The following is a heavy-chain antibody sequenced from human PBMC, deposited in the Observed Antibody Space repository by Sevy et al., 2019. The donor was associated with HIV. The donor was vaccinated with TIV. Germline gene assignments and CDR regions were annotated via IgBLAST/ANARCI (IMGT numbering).Heavy chain of an antibody. D-gene: IGHD2-15*01. V-gene: IGHV1-18*01. Sequence: ASVKVSCRASGYTFTSYGISWVRQAPGRGLEWMGWISAYNGNTNYAQKLQGRVTMTTDTSTSTAYMELRSLRSDDTAVYYCARVVAATLFDYWGQGTLVTVSS. CDR1: GYTFTSYG. CDR3: ARVVAATLFDY. CDR2: ISAYNGNT. J-gene: IGHJ4*02.